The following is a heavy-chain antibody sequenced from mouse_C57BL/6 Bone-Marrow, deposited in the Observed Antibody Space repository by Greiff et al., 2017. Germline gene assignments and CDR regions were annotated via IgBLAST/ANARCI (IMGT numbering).Heavy chain of an antibody. CDR1: GYAFTNYL. D-gene: IGHD1-1*01. J-gene: IGHJ1*03. V-gene: IGHV1-54*01. Sequence: VQLQQSGAELVRPGTSVKVSCKASGYAFTNYLIEWVKQRPGQGLEWIGVINPGSGGTNYNEKFKGKATLTADKSSSTAYMQLSSLTSEDSAVYFCARPTTVVEGYFDVWGTGTTVTVSS. CDR2: INPGSGGT. CDR3: ARPTTVVEGYFDV.